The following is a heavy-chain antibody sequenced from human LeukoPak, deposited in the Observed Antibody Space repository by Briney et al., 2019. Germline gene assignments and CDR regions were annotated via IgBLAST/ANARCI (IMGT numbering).Heavy chain of an antibody. Sequence: SETLSLTCAVSGDSISCCYWTWIRQSAGKGLEWIGRVFISGSTNYNPSLQGRVTMSVDRSKSQFSLRLSSVTAADTAVYYCERQGYNYGAFNAWGQGTLVTVSS. D-gene: IGHD5-18*01. CDR3: ERQGYNYGAFNA. V-gene: IGHV4-4*07. J-gene: IGHJ4*02. CDR1: GDSISCCY. CDR2: VFISGST.